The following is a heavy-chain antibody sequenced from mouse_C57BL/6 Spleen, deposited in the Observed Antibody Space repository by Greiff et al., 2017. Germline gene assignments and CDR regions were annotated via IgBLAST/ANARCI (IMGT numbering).Heavy chain of an antibody. CDR1: GFTFSDYY. CDR2: INYDGSST. D-gene: IGHD1-1*01. Sequence: EVKLMESEGGLVQPGSSMKLSCTASGFTFSDYYMAWVRQVPEKGLEWVANINYDGSSTYYLDSLKSRFIISRDNAKNILYLQMSSLKSEDTATYYCARENYYGSSPYYFDYWGQGTTLTVSS. V-gene: IGHV5-16*01. J-gene: IGHJ2*01. CDR3: ARENYYGSSPYYFDY.